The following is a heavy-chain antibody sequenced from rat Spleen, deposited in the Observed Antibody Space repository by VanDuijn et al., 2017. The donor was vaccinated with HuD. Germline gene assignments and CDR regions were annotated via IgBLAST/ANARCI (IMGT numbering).Heavy chain of an antibody. V-gene: IGHV2-47*01. CDR1: GLSLTSNS. D-gene: IGHD2-7*01. CDR2: MWSDGDT. J-gene: IGHJ3*01. Sequence: QVQLKESGPGLVQPSQTLSLTCTVSGLSLTSNSVSWIRQPPGKGLEWMGVMWSDGDTSYNSALKSRLSISRDTSKSQVFLKMNSLQTGDTATYYCARDENGYLNLWFAYWGQGTLVTVSS. CDR3: ARDENGYLNLWFAY.